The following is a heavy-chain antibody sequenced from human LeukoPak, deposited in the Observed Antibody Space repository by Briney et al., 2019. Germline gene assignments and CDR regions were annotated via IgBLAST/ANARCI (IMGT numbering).Heavy chain of an antibody. Sequence: GRSLRLSCAASGFTFDDYAMHWVRQAPGKGLEWVSGISWNSGSIGYADSVKGRFTISRDNAKNSLYLQMNSLRAEDTALYYCAKGRTIFGVVIIHTDPFDYWGQGTLVTVSS. CDR2: ISWNSGSI. D-gene: IGHD3-3*01. J-gene: IGHJ4*02. V-gene: IGHV3-9*01. CDR1: GFTFDDYA. CDR3: AKGRTIFGVVIIHTDPFDY.